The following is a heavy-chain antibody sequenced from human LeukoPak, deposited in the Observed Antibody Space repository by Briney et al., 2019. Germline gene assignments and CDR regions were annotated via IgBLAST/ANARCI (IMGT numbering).Heavy chain of an antibody. CDR3: ARVGGDIVLMVYAMAFDY. CDR2: IKQDGSEK. CDR1: GFTFSSYW. Sequence: PGGSLRLSCAASGFTFSSYWMSWVRQAPGKGLEWVANIKQDGSEKYYVDSVKGRFTISRDNAKNLLYLQMNSLRAEDTAVYYCARVGGDIVLMVYAMAFDYWGQGTLVTVSS. J-gene: IGHJ4*02. V-gene: IGHV3-7*01. D-gene: IGHD2-8*01.